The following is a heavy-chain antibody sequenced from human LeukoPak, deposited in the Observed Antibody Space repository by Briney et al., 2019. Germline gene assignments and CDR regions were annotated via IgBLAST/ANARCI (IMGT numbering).Heavy chain of an antibody. CDR1: GGSIRSGDYS. V-gene: IGHV4-30-4*01. J-gene: IGHJ4*02. D-gene: IGHD3-10*01. Sequence: SETLSLTCTVSGGSIRSGDYSWSWIRQPPGKGLEWIGYIYYSGSTYYNPSLKSRVTISGDTSKNQFSLNLSSVSAADTAVYYCATDRARGGDSFDYWGQGTLVTVSS. CDR2: IYYSGST. CDR3: ATDRARGGDSFDY.